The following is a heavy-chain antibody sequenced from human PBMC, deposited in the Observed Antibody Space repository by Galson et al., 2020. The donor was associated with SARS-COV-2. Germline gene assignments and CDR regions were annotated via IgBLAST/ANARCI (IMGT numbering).Heavy chain of an antibody. CDR3: ARVDYYGMDV. Sequence: ETGGSLRLSCAASGFTFSSSAMSWVRQAPGHGLEWISYISSSTTTYYADSVKGRFTISRDNAMKSLFLQMTSLRDEDTAVYYCARVDYYGMDVWGQGTTVTVSS. CDR2: ISSSTTT. V-gene: IGHV3-48*02. CDR1: GFTFSSSA. J-gene: IGHJ6*02.